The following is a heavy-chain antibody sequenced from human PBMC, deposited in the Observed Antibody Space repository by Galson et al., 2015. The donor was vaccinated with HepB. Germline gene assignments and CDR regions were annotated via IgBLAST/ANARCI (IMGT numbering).Heavy chain of an antibody. V-gene: IGHV3-33*01. CDR1: GFTFSSYG. J-gene: IGHJ6*02. D-gene: IGHD6-13*01. CDR2: IWYDGSNK. CDR3: AREEVGHSSSWFYYYYGMDV. Sequence: SLRLSCAASGFTFSSYGMHWVRQAPGKGLEWVAVIWYDGSNKYYADSVKGRFTISRDNSKNTLYLQMNSLRAEDTAVYYCAREEVGHSSSWFYYYYGMDVWGQGTTVTVSS.